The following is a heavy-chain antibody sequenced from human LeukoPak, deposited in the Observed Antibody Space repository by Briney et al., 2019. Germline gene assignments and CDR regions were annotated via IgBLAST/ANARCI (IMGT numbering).Heavy chain of an antibody. CDR2: INHSGST. Sequence: SETLSLTCAVYGGSFSGYYWSWIRQPPGKGLEWIGEINHSGSTNYNPSLKSRVTISVDTSKNQFSLKLSSVTAADTAVYYCARGVVRGVNPYYYYNGMDVWGQGTTVTVSS. V-gene: IGHV4-34*01. J-gene: IGHJ6*02. D-gene: IGHD3-10*01. CDR3: ARGVVRGVNPYYYYNGMDV. CDR1: GGSFSGYY.